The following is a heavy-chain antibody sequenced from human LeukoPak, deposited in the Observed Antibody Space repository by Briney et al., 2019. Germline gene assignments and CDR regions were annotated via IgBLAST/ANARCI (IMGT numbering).Heavy chain of an antibody. CDR3: ARAYYYGSGSYLDY. CDR2: IYTSGST. J-gene: IGHJ4*02. V-gene: IGHV4-4*07. Sequence: SETLSLTCTVSGVSISSYYWSWIRQPAGKGLEWIGRIYTSGSTNYNPSLKSRVTMSVDTSKNQFSLKLSSVTAADTAVYYCARAYYYGSGSYLDYWGQGTLVTVSS. CDR1: GVSISSYY. D-gene: IGHD3-10*01.